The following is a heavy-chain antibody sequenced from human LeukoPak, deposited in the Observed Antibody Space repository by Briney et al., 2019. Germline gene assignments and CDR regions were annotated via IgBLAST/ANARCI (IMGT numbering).Heavy chain of an antibody. J-gene: IGHJ4*03. Sequence: PGGSLRLSCAASGFTFSSYAMSWVRQAPGKGLEWVSAISGSGGSTYYADSVKGRFTISRDNSKNTLYLQMNSLRAEDTAVYYWAKEGKKHRLLSGWNSSSVREVGAQGPRLTV. CDR3: AKEGKKHRLLSGWNSSSVREV. V-gene: IGHV3-23*01. CDR1: GFTFSSYA. CDR2: ISGSGGST. D-gene: IGHD1-7*01.